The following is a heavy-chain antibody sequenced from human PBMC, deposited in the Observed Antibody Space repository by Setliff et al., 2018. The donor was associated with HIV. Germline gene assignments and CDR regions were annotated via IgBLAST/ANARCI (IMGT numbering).Heavy chain of an antibody. CDR3: ARQNYYDISGYYERPLDFGF. Sequence: PSETLSLTCTVSGFSLSNKYYWAWIRQPPRKGLEWLASISHTETTYHNPSLKSRVTISIDTSKNQFSLRLSSVTAADTAIYYCARQNYYDISGYYERPLDFGFWGQGMLVTSPQ. CDR1: GFSLSNKYY. V-gene: IGHV4-38-2*02. CDR2: ISHTETT. D-gene: IGHD3-22*01. J-gene: IGHJ4*01.